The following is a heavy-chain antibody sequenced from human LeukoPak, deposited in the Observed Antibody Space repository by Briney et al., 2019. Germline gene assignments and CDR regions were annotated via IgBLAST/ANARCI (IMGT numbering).Heavy chain of an antibody. V-gene: IGHV3-53*01. CDR1: GFTVSSNY. CDR2: IFSGGGR. CDR3: ARGSADGDYLFF. D-gene: IGHD4-17*01. J-gene: IGHJ4*02. Sequence: GGSLRLSCAASGFTVSSNYMSWVRQAPGKGLDWVSVIFSGGGRNYADSVKGRFTISRDNSKNTLYLQMNSRRAEDTALYYCARGSADGDYLFFWGQGTLVTVSS.